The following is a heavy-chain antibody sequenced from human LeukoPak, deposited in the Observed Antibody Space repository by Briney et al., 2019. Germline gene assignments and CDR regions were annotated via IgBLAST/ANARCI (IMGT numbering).Heavy chain of an antibody. Sequence: GASVKVSCKASGGTFSSYAISWVRQAPGQGLEWMGGIIPIFGTANYAQKFQGRVTITADESTSTAYMELSSLRSEDTAVYYCASWIKYYYDSRDAFDIWGQGTMVTVSS. CDR2: IIPIFGTA. D-gene: IGHD3-22*01. CDR3: ASWIKYYYDSRDAFDI. V-gene: IGHV1-69*13. CDR1: GGTFSSYA. J-gene: IGHJ3*02.